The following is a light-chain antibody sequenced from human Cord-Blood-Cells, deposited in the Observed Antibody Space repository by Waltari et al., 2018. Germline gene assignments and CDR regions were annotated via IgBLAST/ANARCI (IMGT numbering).Light chain of an antibody. CDR3: SSYTSSSTWV. CDR1: SSDVGGYNS. Sequence: QSALTQPASVSGSPGQSITIPCTGTSSDVGGYNSASWYQQHPGKAPKLMIYEVSNRPSGVSNRFSGSKSGNTASLTISGLQAEDEADYYCSSYTSSSTWVFGGGTKLTVL. J-gene: IGLJ3*02. V-gene: IGLV2-14*01. CDR2: EVS.